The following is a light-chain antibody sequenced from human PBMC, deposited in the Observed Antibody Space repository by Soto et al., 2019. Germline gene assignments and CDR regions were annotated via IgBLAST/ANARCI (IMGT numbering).Light chain of an antibody. CDR1: ESIGRS. J-gene: IGKJ1*01. V-gene: IGKV3-11*01. Sequence: EVVLTHSPDTLSLPPCERATLSRRASESIGRSLAWYQQRPGQAPRLLIYDASNRATGIPARFSGSGSGTDFTLTISRLEPEDFAVYYCLHRSDWRTCGRGTKVDTK. CDR3: LHRSDWRT. CDR2: DAS.